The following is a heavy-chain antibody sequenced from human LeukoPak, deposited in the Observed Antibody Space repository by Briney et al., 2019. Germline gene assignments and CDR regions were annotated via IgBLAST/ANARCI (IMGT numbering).Heavy chain of an antibody. CDR2: IIPIFGTA. CDR1: GGTFSSYA. J-gene: IGHJ5*02. V-gene: IGHV1-69*13. CDR3: ARGQYFYDNTDSAMPYNFFDP. D-gene: IGHD3-22*01. Sequence: GASVKVSCKASGGTFSSYAISWVRQAPGQGLEWMGGIIPIFGTANYAQKFQGRVTITADESTSTAYMELSSLRSEDTAVYYCARGQYFYDNTDSAMPYNFFDPWGQGTLVTVSS.